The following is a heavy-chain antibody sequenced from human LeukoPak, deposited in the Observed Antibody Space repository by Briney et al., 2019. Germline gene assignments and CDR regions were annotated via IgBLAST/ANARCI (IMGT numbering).Heavy chain of an antibody. Sequence: GGSLRLSCAASGFTFGGYEMNWVRQAPGKGLEWVSYISSSGSTINYADSVKGRFTISRDNAKNSLYLQMSSLRAEDTAVYYCASFYDSTGRDHWGQGTLVTVSS. CDR2: ISSSGSTI. J-gene: IGHJ4*02. D-gene: IGHD3-22*01. CDR1: GFTFGGYE. CDR3: ASFYDSTGRDH. V-gene: IGHV3-48*03.